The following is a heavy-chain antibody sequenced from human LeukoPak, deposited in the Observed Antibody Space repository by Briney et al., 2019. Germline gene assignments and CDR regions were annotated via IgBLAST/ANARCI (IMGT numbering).Heavy chain of an antibody. V-gene: IGHV4-61*02. J-gene: IGHJ4*02. CDR2: IYTSGST. Sequence: SQTLSLTCTVSGGSITSGNYYWSWIRQPAKKGLEWIGRIYTSGSTNYNPSLKSRVTISVDTSKNQFSLKLSSVTAADTAVYYCARDFLYCSSTSCDDYWGQGTLVTVSS. CDR3: ARDFLYCSSTSCDDY. D-gene: IGHD2-2*01. CDR1: GGSITSGNYY.